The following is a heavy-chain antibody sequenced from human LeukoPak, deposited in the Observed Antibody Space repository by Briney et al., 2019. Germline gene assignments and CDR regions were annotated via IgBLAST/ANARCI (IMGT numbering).Heavy chain of an antibody. CDR1: GLTFSDYY. CDR3: ATDSGLSGGVDY. Sequence: GGSLRLSCAVSGLTFSDYYMSWIRRAPGKGLEWVSYISSSGTTIYYADSVKGRFTISRDNAKNSLYLQMDSLRVEDTAVYYCATDSGLSGGVDYWGQGTLVTVSS. CDR2: ISSSGTTI. D-gene: IGHD6-19*01. V-gene: IGHV3-11*01. J-gene: IGHJ4*02.